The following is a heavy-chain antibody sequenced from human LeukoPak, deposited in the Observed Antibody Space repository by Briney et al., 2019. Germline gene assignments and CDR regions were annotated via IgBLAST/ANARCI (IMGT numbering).Heavy chain of an antibody. D-gene: IGHD3-10*01. V-gene: IGHV3-21*01. CDR3: ARQPFGPGTYLQY. J-gene: IGHJ1*01. CDR1: GFSFGKHG. Sequence: GGSLTLSCEASGFSFGKHGLNWVRQAPGKGLDWVASISSSGKYISYAESLKGRFTISRDNAKNIVTLQMDSLRVEDTATYYCARQPFGPGTYLQYWGQGTLVIVSS. CDR2: ISSSGKYI.